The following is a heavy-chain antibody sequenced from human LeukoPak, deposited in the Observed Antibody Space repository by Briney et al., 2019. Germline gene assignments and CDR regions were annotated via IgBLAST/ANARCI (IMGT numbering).Heavy chain of an antibody. J-gene: IGHJ5*02. V-gene: IGHV1-69*01. CDR2: IIPIFGTA. CDR3: ARDYYDSSGYTPDPNWFDP. D-gene: IGHD3-22*01. Sequence: GSSVKVSCKASGGTFSSYAISWVRQAPGQGLEWMGGIIPIFGTANYAQKFQGRVTITADESTSTAYMELSSLRSEDTAVYYCARDYYDSSGYTPDPNWFDPWGQGTLVTVSS. CDR1: GGTFSSYA.